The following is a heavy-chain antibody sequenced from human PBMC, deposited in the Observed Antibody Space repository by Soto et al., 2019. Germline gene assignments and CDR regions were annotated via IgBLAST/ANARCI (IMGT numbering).Heavy chain of an antibody. CDR3: ARVPTGRGDYDY. J-gene: IGHJ4*02. CDR1: GYTFTTYY. V-gene: IGHV1-46*01. CDR2: INPSDGST. D-gene: IGHD3-10*01. Sequence: QVQLVQSGAEVKKPGASVKVSCRASGYTFTTYYMHWVRQAPGQGLEWMGIINPSDGSTSYAQRFQGRVTMTRDTSTSTAHMELSSLRSEDTAVYYCARVPTGRGDYDYWGQGTPVTVSS.